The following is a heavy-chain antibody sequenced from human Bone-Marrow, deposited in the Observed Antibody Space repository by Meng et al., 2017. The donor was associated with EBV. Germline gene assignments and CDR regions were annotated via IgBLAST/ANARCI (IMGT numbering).Heavy chain of an antibody. V-gene: IGHV1-3*01. Sequence: VPLVLSVAGVKKPGASLNVSCKASGYTFSTYAIHWVRQAPGQRLEWMGWINVGNGDTKYSQKLQGRVTITRDTSASTAYMELRSLRSEDTAVYYCARDSSGDSRNFDPWGQGTLVTVSS. D-gene: IGHD3-22*01. J-gene: IGHJ5*02. CDR3: ARDSSGDSRNFDP. CDR2: INVGNGDT. CDR1: GYTFSTYA.